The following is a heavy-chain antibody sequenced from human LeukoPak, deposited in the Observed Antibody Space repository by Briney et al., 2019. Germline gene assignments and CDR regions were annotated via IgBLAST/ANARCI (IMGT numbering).Heavy chain of an antibody. D-gene: IGHD2-15*01. J-gene: IGHJ5*02. CDR1: GFTFSDYY. V-gene: IGHV3-11*04. CDR2: ISSSGSTI. Sequence: PGESLRLSCAASGFTFSDYYMSWIRQAPGKGLEWVSYISSSGSTIYYADSVKGRFTISRDNAKNSLYLQMNSLRAEDTAVYYCARARLVVAATSWFDPWGQGTLVTVSS. CDR3: ARARLVVAATSWFDP.